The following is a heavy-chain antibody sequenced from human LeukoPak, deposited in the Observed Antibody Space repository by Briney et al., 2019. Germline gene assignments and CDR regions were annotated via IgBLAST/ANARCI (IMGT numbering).Heavy chain of an antibody. J-gene: IGHJ5*02. CDR1: GGSFSGYN. Sequence: KPSETLSLTCAVYGGSFSGYNWSWIRQPPGKGLEWIGEINHSGSTNYNPSLKSRVTISVDTSKNQFSLKLSSVTAADTAVYYCARDERDCSSTSCYWGNWFDPWGQGTLVTVSS. V-gene: IGHV4-34*01. CDR3: ARDERDCSSTSCYWGNWFDP. CDR2: INHSGST. D-gene: IGHD2-2*01.